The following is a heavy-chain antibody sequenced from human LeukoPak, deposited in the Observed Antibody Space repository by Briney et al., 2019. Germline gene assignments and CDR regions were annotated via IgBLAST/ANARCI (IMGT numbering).Heavy chain of an antibody. V-gene: IGHV3-11*01. D-gene: IGHD3-10*01. CDR1: GFTFSDYY. J-gene: IGHJ3*02. CDR2: ISSSGSTI. CDR3: ARDKVDYYGSGSYVAFDI. Sequence: GGSLRLSCAASGFTFSDYYMSWIRQAPGEGLEWVSYISSSGSTIYYADSVKGRFTISRDNAKNSLYLQMNSLRAEDTAVYYCARDKVDYYGSGSYVAFDIWGQGTMVTVSS.